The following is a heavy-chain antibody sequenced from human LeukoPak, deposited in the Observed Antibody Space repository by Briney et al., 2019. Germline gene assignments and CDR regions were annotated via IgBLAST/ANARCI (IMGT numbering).Heavy chain of an antibody. CDR1: GFTVSRHF. Sequence: PGGSLRLSCEVSGFTVSRHFMSWVRQAPGKGLDWVSVLYDDGTTHYADSVKGRFIISRDTSQNILYLEMNSLRADDTAVYYCARELLYHYYEYWGQGTLVTVSA. J-gene: IGHJ4*02. D-gene: IGHD2-2*01. V-gene: IGHV3-53*01. CDR3: ARELLYHYYEY. CDR2: LYDDGTT.